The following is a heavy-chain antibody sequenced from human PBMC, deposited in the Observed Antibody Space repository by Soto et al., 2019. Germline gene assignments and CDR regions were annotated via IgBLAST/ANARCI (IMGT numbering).Heavy chain of an antibody. D-gene: IGHD3-9*01. Sequence: GGSLRLSCVASGLTFSSHWVHWVRQAPGKGLEWVSGIGGSGSNTYYADSVKGRFTISRDNSKNTLFLLMNSLRAEDTAIYYCARDKDWAFDYWGQGTLVTVSS. V-gene: IGHV3-23*01. J-gene: IGHJ4*02. CDR3: ARDKDWAFDY. CDR1: GLTFSSHW. CDR2: IGGSGSNT.